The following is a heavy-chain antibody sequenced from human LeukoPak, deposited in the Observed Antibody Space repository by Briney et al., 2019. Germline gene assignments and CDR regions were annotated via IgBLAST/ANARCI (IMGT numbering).Heavy chain of an antibody. CDR2: INHSGST. CDR1: GGSFSGYY. V-gene: IGHV4-34*01. CDR3: ARLYSGSYIY. J-gene: IGHJ4*02. D-gene: IGHD1-26*01. Sequence: PSETLSLTCAVYGGSFSGYYWSWIRQLPGKGLEWIGEINHSGSTNYNPSLKSRVTISVDTSKNQFSLKLSSVTAADTAVYYCARLYSGSYIYWGQGTLVTVSS.